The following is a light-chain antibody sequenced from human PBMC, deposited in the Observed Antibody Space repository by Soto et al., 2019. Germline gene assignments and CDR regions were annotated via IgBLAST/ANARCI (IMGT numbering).Light chain of an antibody. J-gene: IGLJ1*01. CDR3: AAWDDSLSGYV. CDR2: SNN. V-gene: IGLV1-44*01. CDR1: SSNIGGNA. Sequence: QSVLTQPPSASGTPGQRVTISCSGSSSNIGGNAVNWYQQLPGTTPKLLIYSNNQRHSGVPDRFSGSKSGTSASLAISGLQSEDEADYYCAAWDDSLSGYVFGTGTKVTAL.